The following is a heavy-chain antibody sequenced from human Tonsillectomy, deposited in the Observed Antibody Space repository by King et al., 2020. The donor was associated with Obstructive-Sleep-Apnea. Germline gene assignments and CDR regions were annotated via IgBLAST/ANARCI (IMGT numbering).Heavy chain of an antibody. CDR2: IYYSGST. Sequence: QVQLQESGPGLVKPSQTLSLTCTVSGGSISSGGYYWSWIRQHPGKGLEWIGSIYYSGSTYYNPSLKSRITLSLDTSKNQFSLKLSSVTAADTAVYYCARENYYGSGGFDYWGQGTLVTVSS. J-gene: IGHJ4*02. CDR1: GGSISSGGYY. D-gene: IGHD3-10*01. CDR3: ARENYYGSGGFDY. V-gene: IGHV4-31*03.